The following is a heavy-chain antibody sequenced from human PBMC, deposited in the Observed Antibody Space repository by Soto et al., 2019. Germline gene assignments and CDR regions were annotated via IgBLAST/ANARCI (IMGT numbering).Heavy chain of an antibody. CDR3: ARDPPGGRGVRYGMDV. D-gene: IGHD3-10*01. CDR1: GYTFTGYY. CDR2: INPNSGGT. Sequence: ASVKVSCKASGYTFTGYYMHWVRQAPGQGLEWMGWINPNSGGTNYAQKFQGWVTMTRDTSISTAYMELSRLRSDDTAVYYCARDPPGGRGVRYGMDVWGQGTTVTVS. J-gene: IGHJ6*02. V-gene: IGHV1-2*04.